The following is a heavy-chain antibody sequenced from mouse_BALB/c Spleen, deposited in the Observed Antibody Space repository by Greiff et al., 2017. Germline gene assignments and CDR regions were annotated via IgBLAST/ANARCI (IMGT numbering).Heavy chain of an antibody. J-gene: IGHJ4*01. V-gene: IGHV1-14*01. CDR2: INPYNDGT. CDR3: ARLITTGGHYYAMDY. CDR1: GYTFTSYV. D-gene: IGHD2-4*01. Sequence: VQLQQSGPELVKPGASVKMSCKASGYTFTSYVMHWVKQKPGQGLEWIGYINPYNDGTKYNEKFKGKATLTSDKSSSTAYMALSSLTSEDSAVYYCARLITTGGHYYAMDYWGQGTSVTVSA.